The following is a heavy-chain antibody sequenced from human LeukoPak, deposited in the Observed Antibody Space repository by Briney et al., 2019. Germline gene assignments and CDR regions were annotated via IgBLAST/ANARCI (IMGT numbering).Heavy chain of an antibody. CDR2: INHSGST. J-gene: IGHJ4*02. Sequence: PSETLSLTCAVYGGSFSGYYWSWIRQPPGKGLEWIGEINHSGSTNYNPSLKSRVTISVDTSKNQFSLKPSSVTAADTAVYYCARASSRYSGYSSSWFDYWGQGTLVTVSS. D-gene: IGHD6-13*01. CDR3: ARASSRYSGYSSSWFDY. CDR1: GGSFSGYY. V-gene: IGHV4-34*01.